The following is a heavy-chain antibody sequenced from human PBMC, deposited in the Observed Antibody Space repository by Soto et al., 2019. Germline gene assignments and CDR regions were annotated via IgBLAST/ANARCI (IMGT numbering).Heavy chain of an antibody. CDR2: ISGSGSPI. D-gene: IGHD5-18*01. V-gene: IGHV3-48*02. CDR3: ARVRGHSYGYADY. J-gene: IGHJ4*02. Sequence: GGSLRLSCAASGFTFSHYSMNWVRQAPGRGLEWVAFISGSGSPIYYADSVEGRFTISRDNAKNSLYLQMNSPRDENTAVYYCARVRGHSYGYADYWGQGTLVTVSS. CDR1: GFTFSHYS.